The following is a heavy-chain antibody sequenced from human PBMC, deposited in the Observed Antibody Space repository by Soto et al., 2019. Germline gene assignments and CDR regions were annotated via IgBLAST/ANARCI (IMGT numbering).Heavy chain of an antibody. Sequence: ASVTVSCKASGYTFTSYSIHWVRQAPGQGLEWIGWINTDNGDAKYSQKFQGRVTVTRDTSASTAYMEVSSLRSEDTAVYYCAGQQGYLLYCGLGTLGPDSS. V-gene: IGHV1-3*04. CDR2: INTDNGDA. CDR1: GYTFTSYS. D-gene: IGHD5-12*01. CDR3: AGQQGYLLY. J-gene: IGHJ1*01.